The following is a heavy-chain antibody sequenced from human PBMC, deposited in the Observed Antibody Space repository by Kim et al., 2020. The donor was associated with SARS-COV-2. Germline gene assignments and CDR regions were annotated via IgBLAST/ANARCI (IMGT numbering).Heavy chain of an antibody. V-gene: IGHV3-11*01. CDR3: ARDDSGDFVDAFDV. CDR2: ISSSGNTK. J-gene: IGHJ3*01. Sequence: GGSLRLSCAASGFTFSDYYMSWIRQTPGKGLEWVSYISSSGNTKYYADSVKGRFTISRDNAKNSLYLQMNSLRAEDTAVYFCARDDSGDFVDAFDVWGQGTMVTVSS. CDR1: GFTFSDYY. D-gene: IGHD2-21*01.